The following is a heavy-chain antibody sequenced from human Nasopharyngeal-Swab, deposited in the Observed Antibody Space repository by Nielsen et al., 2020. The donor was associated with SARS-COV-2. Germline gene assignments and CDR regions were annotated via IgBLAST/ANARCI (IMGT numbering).Heavy chain of an antibody. CDR2: INHSGST. Sequence: WIRQPPGKGLEWMGEINHSGSTNYNPSLKSRVSISVNTSKNQLSLKLSSVTGADTAVYYCARGSLPLYDIFTGYYPPFDYWGQGTLVTVSS. CDR3: ARGSLPLYDIFTGYYPPFDY. J-gene: IGHJ4*02. D-gene: IGHD3-9*01. V-gene: IGHV4-34*01.